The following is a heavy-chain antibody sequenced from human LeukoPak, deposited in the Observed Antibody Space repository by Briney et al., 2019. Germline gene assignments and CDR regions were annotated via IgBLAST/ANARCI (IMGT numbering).Heavy chain of an antibody. V-gene: IGHV3-13*01. CDR2: IGTAGDT. Sequence: GGSLRLSCAASGFTFSSYDMHWVRQATGKGLEWVSAIGTAGDTYYPGSVKGRFTISRENAKNSLYLQMNSLRAGDTAVYYCARGRSHCSGGSCLPLYYFDYWGQGTLVTVSS. D-gene: IGHD2-15*01. J-gene: IGHJ4*02. CDR3: ARGRSHCSGGSCLPLYYFDY. CDR1: GFTFSSYD.